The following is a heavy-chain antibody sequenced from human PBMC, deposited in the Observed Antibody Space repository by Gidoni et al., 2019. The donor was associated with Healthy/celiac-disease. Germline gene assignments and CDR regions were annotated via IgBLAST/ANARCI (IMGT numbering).Heavy chain of an antibody. D-gene: IGHD1-26*01. CDR2: ISSSSSYI. CDR1: GFTFSSYS. CDR3: ARAFTEWEPTDY. J-gene: IGHJ4*02. V-gene: IGHV3-21*01. Sequence: EVQLVESGGGLVKPGGSLRLPRAASGFTFSSYSMNWVRQAPGKGLEWVSSISSSSSYIYYADSVKGRFTISRDNAKNSLYLQMNSLRAEDTAVYYCARAFTEWEPTDYWGQGTLVTVSS.